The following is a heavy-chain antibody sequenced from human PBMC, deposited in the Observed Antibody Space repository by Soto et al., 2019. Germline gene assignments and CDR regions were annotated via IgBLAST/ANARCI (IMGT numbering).Heavy chain of an antibody. V-gene: IGHV1-2*04. Sequence: QVQLVQSGAEVKKPGASVKVSCKASGFTFTDYYMHWVRQAPGQGLEWMGWLNCNSGGTSVARRFQGYVTLTRDTSITTAYMELNSLKSDDTAVYYCARVHRRDHRYAMDVWGQGTTVIVSS. CDR1: GFTFTDYY. D-gene: IGHD1-1*01. CDR3: ARVHRRDHRYAMDV. CDR2: LNCNSGGT. J-gene: IGHJ6*02.